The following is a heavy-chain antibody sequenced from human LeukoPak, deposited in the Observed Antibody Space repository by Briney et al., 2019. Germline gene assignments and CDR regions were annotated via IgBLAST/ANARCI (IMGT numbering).Heavy chain of an antibody. CDR3: ARHVYSSSWIYYYYYMDV. Sequence: SETLSLTCTVSGGSMSSSSYYWGWIRQPPGKGLEWIGSMYYSGSTYYNPSLKSRVTISVDTSKNQFSLKLSSVTAADTAVYFCARHVYSSSWIYYYYYMDVWGRGTTVTVSS. J-gene: IGHJ6*03. D-gene: IGHD6-13*01. V-gene: IGHV4-39*01. CDR2: MYYSGST. CDR1: GGSMSSSSYY.